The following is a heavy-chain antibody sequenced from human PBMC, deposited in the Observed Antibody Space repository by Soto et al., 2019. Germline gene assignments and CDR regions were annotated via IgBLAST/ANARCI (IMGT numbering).Heavy chain of an antibody. CDR1: GGTFSSYA. V-gene: IGHV1-69*01. Sequence: QVQLVQSGAEVKKPGSSVKVSCKASGGTFSSYAISWVRQAPGQGLEWMGGIIPIFGTANYAQKFQGRVTITADESMSTAYMELSSLRSEDTAVYYCARDPRVVGASIYGMDVWGQGTTVTVSS. J-gene: IGHJ6*02. CDR3: ARDPRVVGASIYGMDV. D-gene: IGHD1-26*01. CDR2: IIPIFGTA.